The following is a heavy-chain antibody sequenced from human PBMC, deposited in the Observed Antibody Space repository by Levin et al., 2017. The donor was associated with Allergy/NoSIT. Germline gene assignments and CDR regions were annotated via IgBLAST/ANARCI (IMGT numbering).Heavy chain of an antibody. Sequence: GGSLRLSCKASGYTFTSYDINWVRQATGQGLEWMGWTNPNTGYTGYAQKFQGRVNMTRNISISTVYMELSSLRSEDTAVYYCARGRRWYLLGAMDVWGQGTTVTVSS. CDR2: TNPNTGYT. J-gene: IGHJ6*02. CDR3: ARGRRWYLLGAMDV. D-gene: IGHD4-23*01. V-gene: IGHV1-8*01. CDR1: GYTFTSYD.